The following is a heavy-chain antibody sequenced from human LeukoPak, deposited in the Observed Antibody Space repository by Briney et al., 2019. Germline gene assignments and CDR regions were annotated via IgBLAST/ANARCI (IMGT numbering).Heavy chain of an antibody. V-gene: IGHV1-2*02. CDR3: ARDGPAQMVDFDY. J-gene: IGHJ4*02. Sequence: ASVKVSCKASGYTFSGTGWHLYWLRQAPGQGLECMGWIYPNNGATAYAQKFQGRVAMTRDTSITTAYMELSRLRPDDTAVYYCARDGPAQMVDFDYWGQGTLVTVSS. D-gene: IGHD3-10*01. CDR1: GYTFSGTGWH. CDR2: IYPNNGAT.